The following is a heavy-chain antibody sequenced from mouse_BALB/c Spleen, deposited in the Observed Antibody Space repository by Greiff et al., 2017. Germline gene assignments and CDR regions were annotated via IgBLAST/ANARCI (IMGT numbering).Heavy chain of an antibody. CDR2: IYPGNSDT. Sequence: EVKLMESGTVLARPGASVQMSCKASGYTFTSYWMHWVKQRPGQGLEWIGAIYPGNSDTSYNQKFKGKAKLTAVTSTSTAYMELSSLTNEDSAVYYCTRRTSYDYDAGVYAMDDGGQGTSVTVSS. V-gene: IGHV1-5*01. J-gene: IGHJ4*01. CDR3: TRRTSYDYDAGVYAMDD. CDR1: GYTFTSYW. D-gene: IGHD2-4*01.